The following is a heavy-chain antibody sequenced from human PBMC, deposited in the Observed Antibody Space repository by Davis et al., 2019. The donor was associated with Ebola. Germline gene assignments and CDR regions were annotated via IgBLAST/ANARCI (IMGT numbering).Heavy chain of an antibody. CDR2: IIPVFRTA. V-gene: IGHV1-69*13. CDR3: AHLGPQRYCSGGGCHGYLDY. Sequence: SAKVSCKASGYTFTSYGISWVRQAPGQGLEWMGGIIPVFRTANYAQKFQGRVTITADESTRTAYMELNGLRSEDTAVYYCAHLGPQRYCSGGGCHGYLDYWGQGTLVTVSS. CDR1: GYTFTSYG. D-gene: IGHD2-15*01. J-gene: IGHJ4*02.